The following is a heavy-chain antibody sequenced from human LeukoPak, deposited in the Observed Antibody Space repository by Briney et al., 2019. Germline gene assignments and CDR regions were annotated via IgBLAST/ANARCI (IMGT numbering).Heavy chain of an antibody. D-gene: IGHD6-25*01. CDR2: ISSSSSYI. V-gene: IGHV3-21*01. CDR3: ARLVSGAPDY. J-gene: IGHJ4*02. Sequence: GGSLRLSCAASGFTFSSYSMNWVRQAPGKGLEWVSSISSSSSYIYYANSVKGRFTISRDNAKNSLYLQMNSLRAEDTAVYYCARLVSGAPDYWGQGTLVTVSS. CDR1: GFTFSSYS.